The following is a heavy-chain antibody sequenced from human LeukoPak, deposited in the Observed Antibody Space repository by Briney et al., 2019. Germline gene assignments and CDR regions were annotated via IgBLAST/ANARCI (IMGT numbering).Heavy chain of an antibody. CDR3: ARGATYYYYSSGYIAFDY. CDR2: ISSSSSYI. J-gene: IGHJ4*02. Sequence: RGSLRLSCAASGFTFSSYSMNWVSQAPGKGLEWDSSISSSSSYIYYADSVKGRFTISRDNAKNSLYLQMNCLRAEDTAVYYCARGATYYYYSSGYIAFDYWGQGTLVTVSS. D-gene: IGHD3-22*01. CDR1: GFTFSSYS. V-gene: IGHV3-21*01.